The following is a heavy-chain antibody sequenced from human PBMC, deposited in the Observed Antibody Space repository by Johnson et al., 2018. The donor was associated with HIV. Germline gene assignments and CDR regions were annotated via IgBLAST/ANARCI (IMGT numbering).Heavy chain of an antibody. CDR1: GFTFSSYW. Sequence: VQLVESGGGLVQPGGSLRLSCAASGFTFSSYWMSWVRQAPGKGLEWVGRINSKAEGGTTDYAAPVKGRFTISRDDSKNRLYFQMNSLKTEDTAVYYCTTAWALRYFGCLLHDAVDIWGQGTIVTVSS. D-gene: IGHD3-9*01. CDR3: TTAWALRYFGCLLHDAVDI. V-gene: IGHV3-15*01. J-gene: IGHJ3*02. CDR2: INSKAEGGTT.